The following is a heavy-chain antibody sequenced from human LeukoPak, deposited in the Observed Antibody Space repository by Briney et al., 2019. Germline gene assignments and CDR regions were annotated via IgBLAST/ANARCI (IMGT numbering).Heavy chain of an antibody. V-gene: IGHV3-23*01. CDR2: ICGSGGCT. D-gene: IGHD6-19*01. Sequence: GGSLRLSCEASGFIFNTYAIYWVRQAPGKGLEWVSGICGSGGCTYYADSVKGRFTISRDNSKNTVYLQMNSLTADDTAVYYCARTTVGYSSGRYPGWPADSWGQGALVTVSS. CDR3: ARTTVGYSSGRYPGWPADS. CDR1: GFIFNTYA. J-gene: IGHJ4*02.